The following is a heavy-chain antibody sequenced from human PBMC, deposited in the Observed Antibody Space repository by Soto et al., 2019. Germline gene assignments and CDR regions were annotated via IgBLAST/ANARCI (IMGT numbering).Heavy chain of an antibody. D-gene: IGHD3-10*01. V-gene: IGHV3-48*03. CDR2: ISSSGSTI. Sequence: GGSLRLSCAASGFTFSSYEMNWVRQAPGKGLEWVSYISSSGSTIYYADSVKGRFTISRDNAKNSLYLQMNSLRAEDTAVYYCARDLISDAQVRGVIITYYYYGMDVWGQGTTVTVSS. J-gene: IGHJ6*02. CDR3: ARDLISDAQVRGVIITYYYYGMDV. CDR1: GFTFSSYE.